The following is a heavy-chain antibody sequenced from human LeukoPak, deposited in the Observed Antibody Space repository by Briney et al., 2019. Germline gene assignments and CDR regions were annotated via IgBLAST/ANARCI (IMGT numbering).Heavy chain of an antibody. CDR1: GGSISSSRYY. Sequence: SETLSLTCTVSGGSISSSRYYWGWIRQPPGKGLEWIGSIYYSGSTYYNPSLKSRVTISVDTSKNQFSLKLSSVTAADTAVYYCARTEADWFDPWGQGTLVTVSS. J-gene: IGHJ5*02. CDR3: ARTEADWFDP. V-gene: IGHV4-39*01. CDR2: IYYSGST.